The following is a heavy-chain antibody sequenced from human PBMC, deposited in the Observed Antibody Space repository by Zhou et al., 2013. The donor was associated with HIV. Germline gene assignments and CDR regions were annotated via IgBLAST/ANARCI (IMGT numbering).Heavy chain of an antibody. CDR2: IIPIFGAP. V-gene: IGHV1-69*05. CDR3: ARDQQQLVNDAFDI. J-gene: IGHJ3*02. Sequence: QVQLVQSGAEVKKPGSSVKVSCKASGGIFSSYGISWVRQAPGQGLEWMGGIIPIFGAPNYAQKFQGRVTITTDESTSTGYMELSSLRSEDTAVYYCARDQQQLVNDAFDIWGQGDNGHRLF. D-gene: IGHD6-13*01. CDR1: GGIFSSYG.